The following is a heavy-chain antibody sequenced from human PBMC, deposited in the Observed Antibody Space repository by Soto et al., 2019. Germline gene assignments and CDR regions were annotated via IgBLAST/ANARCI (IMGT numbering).Heavy chain of an antibody. CDR2: ITWNGVST. J-gene: IGHJ5*02. CDR1: GFSFDDFA. Sequence: QLVESGGGLVQPGGSLRLSCVASGFSFDDFAMHWVRHAPGKGLEWISGITWNGVSTDYANSVKGRFTVSRDNAKNSLYLQMSSLTAEDTALYFCAKARVRFLDAWGQGTLVTVSS. V-gene: IGHV3-9*01. CDR3: AKARVRFLDA. D-gene: IGHD3-3*01.